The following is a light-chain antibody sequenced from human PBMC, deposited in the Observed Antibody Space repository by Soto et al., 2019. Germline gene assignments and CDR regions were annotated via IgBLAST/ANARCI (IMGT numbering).Light chain of an antibody. CDR3: AAWDASLGGFYV. J-gene: IGLJ1*01. CDR1: RSSIGSNT. CDR2: SNN. Sequence: QSVLTQPPSASGTPGQRVTIYCSGSRSSIGSNTVNWYQHLPGTAPKLLIYSNNHRPSGVPDRFSASKTGASASLAISGLQSEDEGDYYCAAWDASLGGFYVFGTGTKVTVL. V-gene: IGLV1-44*01.